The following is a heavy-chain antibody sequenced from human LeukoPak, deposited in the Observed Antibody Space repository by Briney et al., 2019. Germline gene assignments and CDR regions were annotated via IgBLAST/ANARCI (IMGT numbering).Heavy chain of an antibody. Sequence: PGGSLRLSCAASGFTFSSCGMHWVRQAPGKGLEWVAVISYDGSNKYYADSVKGRFTISRDNSKNTLYLQMNSLRAEDTAVYYCARDRDFRTSGWSRQYDYWGQGTLVTVSS. CDR3: ARDRDFRTSGWSRQYDY. J-gene: IGHJ4*02. CDR1: GFTFSSCG. CDR2: ISYDGSNK. V-gene: IGHV3-30*03. D-gene: IGHD6-19*01.